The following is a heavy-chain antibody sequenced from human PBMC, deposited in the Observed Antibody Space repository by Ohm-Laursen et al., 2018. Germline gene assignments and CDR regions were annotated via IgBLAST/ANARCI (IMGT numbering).Heavy chain of an antibody. CDR2: IYKSGST. J-gene: IGHJ4*02. Sequence: GTLSLTCGVSGGSISSYYWSWTRQSPGKGLEWIGYIYKSGSTNYNPSLKSRVTMSVDTSKNQFSLKLSSVTAADTAVYFCAGRGYWGQGTLVTVSS. V-gene: IGHV4-59*12. CDR1: GGSISSYY. CDR3: AGRGY.